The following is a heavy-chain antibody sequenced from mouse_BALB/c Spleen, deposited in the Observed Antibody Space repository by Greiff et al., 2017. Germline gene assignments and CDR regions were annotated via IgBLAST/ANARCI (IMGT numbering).Heavy chain of an antibody. D-gene: IGHD3-1*01. CDR1: GFTFSSFG. J-gene: IGHJ3*01. Sequence: EVQGVESGGGLVQPGGSRKLSCAASGFTFSSFGMHWVRQAPEKGLEWVAYISSGSSTIYYADTVKGRFTISRDNPKNTLFLQMTSLRSEDTAMYYCARSGGASGDWFAYWGQGTLVTVSA. V-gene: IGHV5-17*02. CDR2: ISSGSSTI. CDR3: ARSGGASGDWFAY.